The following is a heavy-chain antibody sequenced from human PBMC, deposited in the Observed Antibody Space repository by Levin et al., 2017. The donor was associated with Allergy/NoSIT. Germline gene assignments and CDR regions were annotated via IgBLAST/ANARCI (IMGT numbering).Heavy chain of an antibody. J-gene: IGHJ6*02. Sequence: RGESLKISCAASGFTFSSYSMNWVRQAPGKGLEWVSSISSSSSYIYYADSVKGRFTISRDNAKNSLYLQMNSLRAEDTAVYYCARGPYSSSWYDGYYYGMDVWGQGTTVTVSS. CDR3: ARGPYSSSWYDGYYYGMDV. V-gene: IGHV3-21*01. CDR1: GFTFSSYS. CDR2: ISSSSSYI. D-gene: IGHD6-13*01.